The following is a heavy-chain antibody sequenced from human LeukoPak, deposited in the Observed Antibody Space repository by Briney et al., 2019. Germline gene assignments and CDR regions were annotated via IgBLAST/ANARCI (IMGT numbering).Heavy chain of an antibody. V-gene: IGHV4-39*01. CDR1: GGSISNSRYY. D-gene: IGHD2-15*01. CDR3: ATRYCRGDSCHPLFQY. CDR2: IYCSGST. J-gene: IGHJ1*01. Sequence: SETLSLTCTVSGGSISNSRYYWSWIRQPPGKWLEWIGTIYCSGSTYSNQSHPSLKRRVTISGDTSKNQFSLTLTSVTAAYTAVYYCATRYCRGDSCHPLFQYWGQGTLVTVSS.